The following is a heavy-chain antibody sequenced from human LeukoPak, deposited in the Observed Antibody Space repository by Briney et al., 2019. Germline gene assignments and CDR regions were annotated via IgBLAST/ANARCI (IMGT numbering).Heavy chain of an antibody. CDR2: MNPNSGNT. D-gene: IGHD2-2*01. J-gene: IGHJ6*02. CDR1: GYTFTSYD. V-gene: IGHV1-8*01. CDR3: ARVVVVPTAILPYYYYGMDV. Sequence: EASVKVSCKASGYTFTSYDINWVRQATGQGLEWMGWMNPNSGNTGYAQKFQGRVTMTRNTSISTAYMELSSLRSEDTAVYYCARVVVVPTAILPYYYYGMDVWGQGTTVTVSS.